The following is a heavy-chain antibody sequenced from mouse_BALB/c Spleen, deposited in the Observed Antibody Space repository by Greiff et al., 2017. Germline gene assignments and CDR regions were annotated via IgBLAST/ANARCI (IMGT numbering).Heavy chain of an antibody. V-gene: IGHV3-2*02. CDR1: GYSITSDYA. J-gene: IGHJ4*01. Sequence: EVQLQESGPGLVKPSQSLSLTCTVTGYSITSDYAWNWIRQFPGNKLEWMGYISYSGSTSYNPSLKSRISITRDTSKNQFFLQLNSVTTEDTATYYCARSRYDIYYYAMDYWGQGTSVTVSS. CDR3: ARSRYDIYYYAMDY. CDR2: ISYSGST. D-gene: IGHD2-14*01.